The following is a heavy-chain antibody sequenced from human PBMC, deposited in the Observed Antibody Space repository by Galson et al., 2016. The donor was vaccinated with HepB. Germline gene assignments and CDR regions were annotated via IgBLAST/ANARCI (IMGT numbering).Heavy chain of an antibody. CDR3: ASGLGPISQAHY. D-gene: IGHD6-6*01. CDR1: GVSVSITSYY. CDR2: VYYSGTT. Sequence: SETLSLTCTVSGVSVSITSYYWGWIRQPPGKGLEWIGSVYYSGTTYYKPSLTSRVTISVDTSKNQFSLKLNSVTAADTAVYYCASGLGPISQAHYWGQGALVTVSS. V-gene: IGHV4-39*01. J-gene: IGHJ4*02.